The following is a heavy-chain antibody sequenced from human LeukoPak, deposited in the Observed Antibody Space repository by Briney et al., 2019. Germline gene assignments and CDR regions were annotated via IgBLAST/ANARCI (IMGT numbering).Heavy chain of an antibody. D-gene: IGHD2-2*01. CDR2: ISNSGYGT. CDR1: GFTFSNYA. Sequence: GGSLTLSCAASGFTFSNYAMTWVRQAPEEGLKWVSCISNSGYGTYYADSVKGRFTISRDNAKNTLYLQMNSLRAEDTAVYYCASGGVLGYCSSTSCQGGQGTLVTVSS. V-gene: IGHV3-23*01. CDR3: ASGGVLGYCSSTSCQ. J-gene: IGHJ4*02.